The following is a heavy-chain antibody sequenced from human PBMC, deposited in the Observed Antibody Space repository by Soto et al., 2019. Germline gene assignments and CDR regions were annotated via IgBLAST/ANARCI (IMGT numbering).Heavy chain of an antibody. CDR2: ISGSGGST. D-gene: IGHD2-2*01. V-gene: IGHV3-23*01. CDR1: GFTFSSYA. Sequence: PGGSLRLSCAASGFTFSSYAMSWVRQAPGKGLEWVSAISGSGGSTYYADSVKGRFTISRDNSKNTLYLQMNSLRAEDTAVYYCAKRSVVVPAAIRYYYYGMDAWGQGTTVTVSS. J-gene: IGHJ6*02. CDR3: AKRSVVVPAAIRYYYYGMDA.